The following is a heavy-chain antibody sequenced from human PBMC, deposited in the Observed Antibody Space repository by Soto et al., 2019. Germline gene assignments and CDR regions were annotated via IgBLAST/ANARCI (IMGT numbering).Heavy chain of an antibody. Sequence: PSETLSLTCTVSGGSISTYYWSWIRQLPGKGLEWIGYIYYNGRTNYNPSLESRVTISLDTSKSQFSLKLSSVSAADTAVYYCARDGSGYDFWSGPYFFDYWGPGTLVTVSS. V-gene: IGHV4-59*01. CDR3: ARDGSGYDFWSGPYFFDY. J-gene: IGHJ4*02. CDR2: IYYNGRT. D-gene: IGHD3-3*01. CDR1: GGSISTYY.